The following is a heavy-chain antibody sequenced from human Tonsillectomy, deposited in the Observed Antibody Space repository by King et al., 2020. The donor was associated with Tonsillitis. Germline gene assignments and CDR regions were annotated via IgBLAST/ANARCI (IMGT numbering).Heavy chain of an antibody. D-gene: IGHD3-9*01. CDR1: GYSFTNYY. J-gene: IGHJ6*02. Sequence: VQLVESGAEVKEPGASVKVSCKASGYSFTNYYLHWVRQAPGQGLEWMGIINPTTGATSYAQKFQGRVIMTRDTSTSTVYMELSSLRSGDTALYYCARDHLILLTGYYTYYHAMDVWGQGTTVTVSS. V-gene: IGHV1-46*01. CDR2: INPTTGAT. CDR3: ARDHLILLTGYYTYYHAMDV.